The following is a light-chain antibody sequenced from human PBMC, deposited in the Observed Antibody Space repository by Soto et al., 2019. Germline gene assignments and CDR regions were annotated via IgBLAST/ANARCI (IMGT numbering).Light chain of an antibody. CDR2: KAS. J-gene: IGKJ1*01. CDR1: ESINSW. V-gene: IGKV1-5*03. Sequence: DIRMTQSPSTLSASVGDRVTITCRASESINSWLAWYQQKPGKAPKLLIYKASNLESGVPSRFSGSGSGTEFTLTITNLQPDDFATYYCQQYQSYSQFGQGTKVEIK. CDR3: QQYQSYSQ.